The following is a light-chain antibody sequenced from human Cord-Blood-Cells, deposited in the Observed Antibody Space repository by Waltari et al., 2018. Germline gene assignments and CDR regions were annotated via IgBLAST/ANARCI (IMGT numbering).Light chain of an antibody. CDR3: AAWDDSLNGPV. V-gene: IGLV1-44*01. CDR2: SKN. Sequence: QSVLTQSPSASGTPGQRVTISCSGSSSNIGSNTVNWYQQLPGTAPKLLIYSKNQRPSGVPDRFSGSKSGTSASLASSGLQSEDEADYYWAAWDDSLNGPVFGTGTKVTVL. CDR1: SSNIGSNT. J-gene: IGLJ1*01.